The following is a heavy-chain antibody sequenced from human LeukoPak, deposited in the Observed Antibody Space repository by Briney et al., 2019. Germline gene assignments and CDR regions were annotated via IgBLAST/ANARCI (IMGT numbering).Heavy chain of an antibody. CDR3: AKADYGDYEGICFDY. D-gene: IGHD4-17*01. V-gene: IGHV3-23*01. Sequence: GGSLRLSCAASGFTFSSYAMSWVRQAPGKGLEWVSAISGSGGSTYYADSVKGRFTIPRDNSKNTLYLQMNSLRAEDTAVYYCAKADYGDYEGICFDYWGQGTLVTVSS. CDR1: GFTFSSYA. J-gene: IGHJ4*02. CDR2: ISGSGGST.